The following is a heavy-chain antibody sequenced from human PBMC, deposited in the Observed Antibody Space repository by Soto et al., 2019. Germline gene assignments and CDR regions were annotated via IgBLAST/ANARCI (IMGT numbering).Heavy chain of an antibody. D-gene: IGHD2-2*01. V-gene: IGHV4-30-4*08. CDR3: ARIGTSLVIVTNNWFDP. CDR2: IHATGGA. CDR1: RASITSGDFY. Sequence: PSETLSLTCSVSRASITSGDFYWGWILQPPGNGLEWIGFIHATGGAYYNSTVETPFTPSLHTSNNQCYLFLSSVTTADAAVDYSARIGTSLVIVTNNWFDPWGQGTLVTVSS. J-gene: IGHJ5*02.